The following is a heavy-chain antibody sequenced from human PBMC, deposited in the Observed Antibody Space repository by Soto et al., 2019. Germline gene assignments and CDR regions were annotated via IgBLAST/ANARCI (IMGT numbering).Heavy chain of an antibody. CDR3: ARDPGGYYTRTGWFDP. V-gene: IGHV1-69*13. D-gene: IGHD3-3*01. CDR2: IIPIFGTA. J-gene: IGHJ5*02. Sequence: SVKVSCKASGGTFSSYATSWVRQAPGQGLEWMGGIIPIFGTANYAQKFQGRVTITADESTSKAYMELSSLRSEDTAVYYCARDPGGYYTRTGWFDPWGQGTLVTVSS. CDR1: GGTFSSYA.